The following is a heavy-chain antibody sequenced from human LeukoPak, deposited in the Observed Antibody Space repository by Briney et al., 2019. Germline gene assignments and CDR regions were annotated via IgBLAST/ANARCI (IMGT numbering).Heavy chain of an antibody. CDR2: INWNGGST. D-gene: IGHD2-15*01. J-gene: IGHJ5*02. V-gene: IGHV3-20*04. CDR1: GFTFDDYG. CDR3: ARDDRDMVFDP. Sequence: GGSLRLSCAASGFTFDDYGMSWVRQAPGKGLEWVSGINWNGGSTGYADSVKGRFTISRDNAKNPLYLQMNSLRAEDTALYYCARDDRDMVFDPWGQGTLVTVSS.